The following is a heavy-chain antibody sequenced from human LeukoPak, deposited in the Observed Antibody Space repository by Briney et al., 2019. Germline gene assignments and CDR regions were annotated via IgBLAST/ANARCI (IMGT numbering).Heavy chain of an antibody. CDR1: GFTVSSYY. V-gene: IGHV3-53*01. CDR2: IYTGGGR. CDR3: ARGIDY. Sequence: GGFLRLSCAASGFTVSSYYMNWVRQAPGKELEWVSVIYTGGGRYYADSVRGRFTISRDTSKNMVFLQMNSLRVEDTAVYYCARGIDYWGRGTLVTVSS. J-gene: IGHJ4*02.